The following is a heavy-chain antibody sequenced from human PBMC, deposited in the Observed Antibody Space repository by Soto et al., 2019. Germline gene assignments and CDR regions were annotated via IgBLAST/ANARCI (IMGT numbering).Heavy chain of an antibody. V-gene: IGHV3-23*01. CDR2: ISGSGTNT. CDR1: GFTFSSYA. CDR3: AKWGYYGMDV. Sequence: EVQLLESGGGLVQPGGSLRLSCAASGFTFSSYAMSWVRQAPGKGLEWVSLISGSGTNTYYAESVKGRFTISRDNSKNTLYLQMNSLRAEDTAVYYCAKWGYYGMDVWGQGTTVIVSS. D-gene: IGHD1-26*01. J-gene: IGHJ6*02.